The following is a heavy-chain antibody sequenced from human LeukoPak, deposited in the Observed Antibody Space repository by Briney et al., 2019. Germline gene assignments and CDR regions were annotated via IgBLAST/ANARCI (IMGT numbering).Heavy chain of an antibody. D-gene: IGHD3-22*01. CDR1: GFTFTSSA. CDR3: AAGGSYYYDSSGYYFTGFDY. Sequence: ASVKVSCKASGFTFTSSAMQWVRQARGQRLEWIGWIVVGSGNTNYAQKFQERVTITRDMSTSTAYMELSSPRSEDTAVYYCAAGGSYYYDSSGYYFTGFDYWGQGTLVTVSS. J-gene: IGHJ4*02. V-gene: IGHV1-58*02. CDR2: IVVGSGNT.